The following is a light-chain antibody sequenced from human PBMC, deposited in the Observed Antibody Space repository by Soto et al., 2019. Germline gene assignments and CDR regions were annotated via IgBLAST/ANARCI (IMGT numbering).Light chain of an antibody. J-gene: IGKJ1*01. V-gene: IGKV1-5*01. Sequence: DIQITQSPSTLSASVGETGTGTCRASQSVSGWLAWYQQKPGEAPKLLIYDASALPRGVPSRFSGSGSGTKFTLTIASLQPDDFATYYCQQYETFSGTFGPGTKVDIK. CDR2: DAS. CDR3: QQYETFSGT. CDR1: QSVSGW.